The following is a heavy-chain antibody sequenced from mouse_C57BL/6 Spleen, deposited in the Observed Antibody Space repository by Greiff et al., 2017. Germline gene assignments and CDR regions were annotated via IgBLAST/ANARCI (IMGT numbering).Heavy chain of an antibody. V-gene: IGHV1-69*01. CDR2: IDPSDSYT. Sequence: QVQLQQPGAELVMPGASVKLSCKASGYTFTSYWMHWVKQRPGQGLEWIGEIDPSDSYTNYNQKFKDKSTLTVDKSSSTAYMQLSSLTSEDSAVYYCARQGFTSMDYWGQGTSVTVSS. CDR3: ARQGFTSMDY. CDR1: GYTFTSYW. J-gene: IGHJ4*01.